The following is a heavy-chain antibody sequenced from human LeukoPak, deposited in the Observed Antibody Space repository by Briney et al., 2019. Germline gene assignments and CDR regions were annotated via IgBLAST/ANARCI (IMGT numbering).Heavy chain of an antibody. D-gene: IGHD2-2*01. CDR1: GFTFSSYA. Sequence: GGSLRLSCAASGFTFSSYAMSWVRQAPGKGLEWVSAISGSGGSTYYADSVKGRFTISRDNSKNTLYLQMNSLRAEDTAVYYCAKPPPFVVVPAVTPDYWGQGTLVTVSS. CDR2: ISGSGGST. CDR3: AKPPPFVVVPAVTPDY. J-gene: IGHJ4*02. V-gene: IGHV3-23*01.